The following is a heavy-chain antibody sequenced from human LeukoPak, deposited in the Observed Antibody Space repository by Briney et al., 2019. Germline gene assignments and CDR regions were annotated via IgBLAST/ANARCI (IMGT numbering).Heavy chain of an antibody. Sequence: GGSLRLSCAASGFTFSSYGMHWVRQAPGKGLEWVAVISYDGSNKYYADSVKGRFTISRDNSKNTLYLQMNSLRAEDTAVYYCAKAKPEWEQNQGIDYWGQGTLVTVSS. V-gene: IGHV3-30*18. CDR1: GFTFSSYG. CDR2: ISYDGSNK. D-gene: IGHD1-26*01. CDR3: AKAKPEWEQNQGIDY. J-gene: IGHJ4*02.